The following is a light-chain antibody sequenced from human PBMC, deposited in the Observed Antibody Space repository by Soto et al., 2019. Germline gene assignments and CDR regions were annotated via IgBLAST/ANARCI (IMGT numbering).Light chain of an antibody. CDR1: QRINSF. CDR2: AAS. V-gene: IGKV1-39*01. J-gene: IGKJ2*01. CDR3: QQSYTTPRFT. Sequence: DLPMTQSPSSLSASVGDRVTITCRASQRINSFLNWYQQKPGEAPKLLIYAASRLQGGVPSRFSGSGSGTDFTLTISSLQPEDFATYYCQQSYTTPRFTFGQGTKLEIK.